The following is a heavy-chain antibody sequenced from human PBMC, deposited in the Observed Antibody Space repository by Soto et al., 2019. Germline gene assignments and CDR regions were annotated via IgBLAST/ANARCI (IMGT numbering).Heavy chain of an antibody. V-gene: IGHV4-39*01. D-gene: IGHD3-9*01. CDR2: ISYSGNT. J-gene: IGHJ4*02. CDR3: ARHLRYFDWLSTFDY. Sequence: QLQLQESGPGLVKPSETLSLTCTVSGGSISSSSYYWGWIRQPPGKGLEWIGSISYSGNTYYNPSLKRRVTIAVDTSKSHSSLKLSSVAAADTAVYYCARHLRYFDWLSTFDYWGQGTLVTVAS. CDR1: GGSISSSSYY.